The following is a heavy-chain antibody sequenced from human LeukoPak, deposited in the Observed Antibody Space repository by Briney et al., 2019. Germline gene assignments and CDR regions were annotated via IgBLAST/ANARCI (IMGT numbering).Heavy chain of an antibody. V-gene: IGHV3-30*02. Sequence: GGSLRLSCVASGFTFSTYGMHWVRQAPGKGLEWVAFIRNDGSNEYYADSVKGRFTISRDDSKCTLYLQMNSLTSDDTAVYYFPKNDPVCDYWGQGPRVTVSS. D-gene: IGHD3-16*01. CDR1: GFTFSTYG. CDR3: PKNDPVCDY. CDR2: IRNDGSNE. J-gene: IGHJ4*02.